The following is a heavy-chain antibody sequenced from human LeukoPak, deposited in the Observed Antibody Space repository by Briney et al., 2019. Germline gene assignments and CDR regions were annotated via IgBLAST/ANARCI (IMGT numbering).Heavy chain of an antibody. V-gene: IGHV1-24*01. D-gene: IGHD3-3*01. CDR1: GYTLTELS. Sequence: ASVKVSCKVSGYTLTELSMHWVRQAPGKGLEWMGGFDPEDGETIYAQKFQGRVTMTEDTSTDTAYMELSSLRSEDTAVYYCATGMLDTIFGVVMEPYYYYYMDVWGKGTTVTVSS. J-gene: IGHJ6*03. CDR3: ATGMLDTIFGVVMEPYYYYYMDV. CDR2: FDPEDGET.